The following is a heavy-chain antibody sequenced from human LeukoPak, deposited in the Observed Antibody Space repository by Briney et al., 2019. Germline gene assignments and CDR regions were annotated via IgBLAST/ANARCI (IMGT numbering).Heavy chain of an antibody. J-gene: IGHJ4*02. CDR1: GDSINGFS. V-gene: IGHV4-59*12. CDR2: IYYSGST. D-gene: IGHD4-23*01. CDR3: ARRGSYGGNTYYFDY. Sequence: SETLSLTCTVSGDSINGFSWSWIRQSPGKGLEWIGYIYYSGSTNYSPSLKSRVTMSVDTSKNHLSLKLSSVTAADTAVYYCARRGSYGGNTYYFDYWGQGTLVTVSS.